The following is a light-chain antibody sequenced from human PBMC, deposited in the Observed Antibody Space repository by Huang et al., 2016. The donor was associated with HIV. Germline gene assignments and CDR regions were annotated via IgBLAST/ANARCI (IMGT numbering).Light chain of an antibody. CDR3: MQGTHWPPGT. V-gene: IGKV2-30*02. Sequence: DVIMTQSPLLLPVTLGQPAAISCRSSQTLVHTDGNTYLDWCLQRPGQSPRRLIYKVSNRDAGGTDRCTGSGSGIEFTLTISRVEAEDVGIYYCMQGTHWPPGTFGQGTNMEIK. CDR2: KVS. CDR1: QTLVHTDGNTY. J-gene: IGKJ1*01.